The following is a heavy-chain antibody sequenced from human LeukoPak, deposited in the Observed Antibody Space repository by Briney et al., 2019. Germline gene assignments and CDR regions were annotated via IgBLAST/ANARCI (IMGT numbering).Heavy chain of an antibody. V-gene: IGHV1-2*04. CDR2: INPNSGGT. CDR3: AESRTVVTAILSFVWFDP. J-gene: IGHJ5*02. D-gene: IGHD2-21*02. Sequence: ASVKVSCKASGYTFTGYYMHWVRQAPGQGLEWMGWINPNSGGTNYAQKFQGWVTMTRDTSISTAYMELSRLRSDDTAVYYCAESRTVVTAILSFVWFDPWGQGTLVTVSS. CDR1: GYTFTGYY.